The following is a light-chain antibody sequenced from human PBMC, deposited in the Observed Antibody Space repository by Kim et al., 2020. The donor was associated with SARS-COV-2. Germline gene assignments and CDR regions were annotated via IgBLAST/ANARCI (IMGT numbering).Light chain of an antibody. V-gene: IGLV3-1*01. J-gene: IGLJ2*01. CDR2: HDT. CDR1: KLGDKY. CDR3: QAWDSNTAV. Sequence: FSPGQTPVISCSGDKLGDKYACWYQQKSGQSPVLVIYHDTKRPSGIPERFSGSNSGNTATLTISGTQAMDEADYYCQAWDSNTAVFGGGTQLTVL.